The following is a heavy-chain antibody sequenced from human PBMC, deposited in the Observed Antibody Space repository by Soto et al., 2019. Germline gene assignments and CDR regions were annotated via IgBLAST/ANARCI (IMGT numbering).Heavy chain of an antibody. CDR2: VYYSGST. D-gene: IGHD2-21*01. Sequence: SETLSLTCDVSGDSISTYYWSWIRQPPGKGLEWIGYVYYSGSTLYNPSLESRVTLSIDMSKKQVSLKLSSVIAADTAVYYCARTRMIESWIDYWGHGTLVTVSS. V-gene: IGHV4-59*01. J-gene: IGHJ4*01. CDR3: ARTRMIESWIDY. CDR1: GDSISTYY.